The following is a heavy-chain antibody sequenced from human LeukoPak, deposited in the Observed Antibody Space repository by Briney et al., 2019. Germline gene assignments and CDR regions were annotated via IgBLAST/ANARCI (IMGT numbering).Heavy chain of an antibody. V-gene: IGHV4-34*01. CDR2: INHSGST. CDR1: GGSFSGYY. J-gene: IGHJ5*02. D-gene: IGHD2-8*01. CDR3: ARGRVQDIVLMVYAILWFDP. Sequence: PSETLSLTCAVYGGSFSGYYWSWIRQPPGKGLEWIGEINHSGSTNYNPSLKSRVTISVDTSKNQFSLKLSSVTAADTAVYYCARGRVQDIVLMVYAILWFDPWGQGTLVTVSS.